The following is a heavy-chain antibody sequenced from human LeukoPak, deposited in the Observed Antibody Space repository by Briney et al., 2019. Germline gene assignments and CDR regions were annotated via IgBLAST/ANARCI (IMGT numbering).Heavy chain of an antibody. Sequence: PGGSLRLSCAASGFTVSNKYMTWVRQAPGKGLEWVSLIYSDGRTYYADSVKGRCTISRDNPKNTLYLQMNSLRVEDTAVYYCARGLFLSGYLDAFDIWGQGTVVTVSS. CDR1: GFTVSNKY. D-gene: IGHD3-22*01. J-gene: IGHJ3*02. V-gene: IGHV3-53*01. CDR3: ARGLFLSGYLDAFDI. CDR2: IYSDGRT.